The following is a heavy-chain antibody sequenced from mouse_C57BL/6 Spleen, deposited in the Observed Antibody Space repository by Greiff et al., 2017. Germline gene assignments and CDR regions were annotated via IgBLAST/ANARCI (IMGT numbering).Heavy chain of an antibody. CDR3: AKKGGGFDV. V-gene: IGHV3-6*01. Sequence: EVKLQESGPGLVKPSQSLSLTCSVTGYSITSGYYWNWIRQFPGNKLEWMGYISYDGSNNYNPSLKNRISIPRDPSKNQFFLKWNSVITGDKATYYGAKKGGGFDVWGTGTTVTVSS. CDR1: GYSITSGYY. CDR2: ISYDGSN. J-gene: IGHJ1*03.